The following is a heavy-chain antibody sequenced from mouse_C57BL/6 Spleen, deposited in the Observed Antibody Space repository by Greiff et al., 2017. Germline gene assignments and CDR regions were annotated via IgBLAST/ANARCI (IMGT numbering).Heavy chain of an antibody. CDR1: GYTFTDYY. CDR2: INPNNGGS. CDR3: AREGDNSSWFAD. Sequence: VQLQQSGPELVKPGASVKISCKASGYTFTDYYMNWVKQSHGKILEWIGDINPNNGGSSYNQKFKGKATLTVDKSSSTAYMELRSLTSEDSAVYYCAREGDNSSWFADWGQGTLVTVSA. D-gene: IGHD1-1*01. J-gene: IGHJ3*01. V-gene: IGHV1-26*01.